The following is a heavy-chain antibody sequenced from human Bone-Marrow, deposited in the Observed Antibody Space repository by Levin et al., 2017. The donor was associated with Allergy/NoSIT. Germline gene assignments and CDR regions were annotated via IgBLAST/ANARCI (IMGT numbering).Heavy chain of an antibody. CDR1: GFTFSSYA. V-gene: IGHV3-30*04. Sequence: PGGSLRLSCAASGFTFSSYAMHWVRQAPGKGLEWVAVISYDGSNKYYADSVKGRFTISRDNSKNTLYLQMNSLRAEDTAVYYCARDGQQLVPLGYYYGMDVWGQGTTVTVSS. CDR3: ARDGQQLVPLGYYYGMDV. CDR2: ISYDGSNK. J-gene: IGHJ6*02. D-gene: IGHD6-13*01.